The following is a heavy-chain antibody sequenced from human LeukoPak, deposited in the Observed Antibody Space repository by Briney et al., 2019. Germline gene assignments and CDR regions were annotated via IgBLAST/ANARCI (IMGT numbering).Heavy chain of an antibody. J-gene: IGHJ4*02. D-gene: IGHD3-22*01. CDR2: ISYDGSNK. CDR1: GFTFSSYA. CDR3: ARDRYYDSSGRTDY. Sequence: GGSLRLSCAASGFTFSSYAMHWVRQAPGKGLEWVAVISYDGSNKYYADSVKGRFTVSRDNSKNTLYLQMNSLRAEDTAVYYCARDRYYDSSGRTDYWGQGTLVTVSS. V-gene: IGHV3-30*04.